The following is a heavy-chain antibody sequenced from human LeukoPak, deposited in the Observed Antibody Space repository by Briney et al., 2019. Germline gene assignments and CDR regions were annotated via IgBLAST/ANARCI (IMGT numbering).Heavy chain of an antibody. V-gene: IGHV1-2*02. J-gene: IGHJ4*02. Sequence: GASVKVSCKASGYTLTSYHISWVRQAPGQGLEWMGWINPNSGGTKYAQKFQGRVTMTRDTSISTVYMELSRLRSDDTAVYYCARDLSNGNYASLVDYWGQGTLVTVSS. CDR1: GYTLTSYH. D-gene: IGHD1-7*01. CDR2: INPNSGGT. CDR3: ARDLSNGNYASLVDY.